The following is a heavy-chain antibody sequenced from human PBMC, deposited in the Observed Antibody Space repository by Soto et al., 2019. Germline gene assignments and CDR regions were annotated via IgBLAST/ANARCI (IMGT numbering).Heavy chain of an antibody. D-gene: IGHD2-2*01. Sequence: QVQLVESGGGVVKPAGSLRLSCEASGFTFRDYFMSWIRQAPGKGLEWVSFISGNSDNINYADSVKGRFTMSRDNAKNSLYLQMNSLRAEDTAVYYCVRDSARIVVVPRVDGDNWFDPWGQRTLVIVSS. CDR1: GFTFRDYF. J-gene: IGHJ5*02. CDR3: VRDSARIVVVPRVDGDNWFDP. CDR2: ISGNSDNI. V-gene: IGHV3-11*06.